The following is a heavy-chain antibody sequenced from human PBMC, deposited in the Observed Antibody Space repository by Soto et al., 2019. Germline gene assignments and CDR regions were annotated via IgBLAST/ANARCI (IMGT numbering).Heavy chain of an antibody. V-gene: IGHV4-4*02. J-gene: IGHJ3*02. CDR3: ARQTYYDGPKMLFDI. CDR1: GDSITTYKW. D-gene: IGHD3-22*01. CDR2: IYDSGNT. Sequence: PSETLSLTCGVSGDSITTYKWWTWVRQTPGKGLEWIGEIYDSGNTRYNPSLKSRVTISKDTSKNELSLKLNSVTAADTAVYYCARQTYYDGPKMLFDIWGQGTMVTVSS.